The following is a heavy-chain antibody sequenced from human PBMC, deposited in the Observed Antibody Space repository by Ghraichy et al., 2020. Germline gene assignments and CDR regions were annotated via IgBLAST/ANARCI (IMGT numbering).Heavy chain of an antibody. CDR1: VGSFSGYY. D-gene: IGHD2-21*01. J-gene: IGHJ3*02. CDR2: INPTTGIT. V-gene: IGHV4-34*01. CDR3: ARRRELWSAAEGDAFDM. Sequence: SETLSLTCAVYVGSFSGYYWSWIRQPPGKGLEWIGEINPTTGITNNSPSLKSRLTMLVDTSKNQFSPTLKSVTAADTAVYYCARRRELWSAAEGDAFDMWSQGTMVTVSS.